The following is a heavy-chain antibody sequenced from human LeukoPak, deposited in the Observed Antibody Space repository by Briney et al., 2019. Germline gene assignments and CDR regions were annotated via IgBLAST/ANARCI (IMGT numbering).Heavy chain of an antibody. J-gene: IGHJ4*02. Sequence: PSETLSLTCAVYGGSFSGYYWSWVRQAPGKGLEWVGRIKSKTDGGTTDYAAPVKGRFTISRDDSQNTLYLQMNSLKTEDTAVYYCTTGAPRAYSGSYSNCWGQGTLVTVSS. D-gene: IGHD1-26*01. CDR1: GGSFSGYY. CDR3: TTGAPRAYSGSYSNC. V-gene: IGHV3-15*01. CDR2: IKSKTDGGTT.